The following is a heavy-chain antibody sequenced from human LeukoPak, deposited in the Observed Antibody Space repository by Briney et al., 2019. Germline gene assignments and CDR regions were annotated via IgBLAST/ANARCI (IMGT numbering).Heavy chain of an antibody. CDR3: ARRVSPNFFDY. J-gene: IGHJ4*02. CDR1: GGSISTAYY. CDR2: IYQSGST. V-gene: IGHV4-38-2*02. Sequence: SETLSLTCTVSGGSISTAYYWAWIRQPPGKGLEWIASIYQSGSTYYAPALKSRVTISVDTSKNQFSLKLTSVTAADTAVYYCARRVSPNFFDYWGQGTLVTVSS.